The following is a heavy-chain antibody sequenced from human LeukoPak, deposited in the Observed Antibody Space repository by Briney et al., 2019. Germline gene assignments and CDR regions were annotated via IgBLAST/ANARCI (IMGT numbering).Heavy chain of an antibody. Sequence: PSETLSLTCAVSGGSISSSNWWSWVRQPPGKGLEWIGEIYHSGSTNYNPSLKSRVTISVDKSKNQFSLKLSSVTAADTAVYYCASVYSEPDSLTYFDYWGQGTLVTVSS. CDR1: GGSISSSNW. CDR3: ASVYSEPDSLTYFDY. CDR2: IYHSGST. D-gene: IGHD1-14*01. J-gene: IGHJ4*02. V-gene: IGHV4-4*02.